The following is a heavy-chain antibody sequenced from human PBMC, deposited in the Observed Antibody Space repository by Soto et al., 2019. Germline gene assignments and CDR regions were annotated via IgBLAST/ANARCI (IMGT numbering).Heavy chain of an antibody. CDR3: AGEGYCSGGSCYSNWCDP. J-gene: IGHJ5*02. D-gene: IGHD2-15*01. V-gene: IGHV1-18*01. Sequence: QVQLVQSGAEVKKPGASVKVSCKASGYTFTSYGISWVRQAPGQGLEWMGWISAYNGNTNYAQKLQGRVTMTTDASTSTAHMELRSLRSDDTAVYYCAGEGYCSGGSCYSNWCDPWGQGTLVTVSS. CDR1: GYTFTSYG. CDR2: ISAYNGNT.